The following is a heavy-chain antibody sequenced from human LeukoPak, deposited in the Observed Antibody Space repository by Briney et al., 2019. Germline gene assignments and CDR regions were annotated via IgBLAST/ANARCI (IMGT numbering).Heavy chain of an antibody. CDR3: AKLAASETGEGS. CDR1: GYTFTSNH. Sequence: ASVKVSCKASGYTFTSNHIHCVRQAPGQGLEWMGVINPSGDSTSYAQKFQGRVTMARDTSTSTVYMELSSLRSEDTAIYYCAKLAASETGEGSWGQGTLVTVSS. V-gene: IGHV1-46*01. D-gene: IGHD6-13*01. CDR2: INPSGDST. J-gene: IGHJ5*02.